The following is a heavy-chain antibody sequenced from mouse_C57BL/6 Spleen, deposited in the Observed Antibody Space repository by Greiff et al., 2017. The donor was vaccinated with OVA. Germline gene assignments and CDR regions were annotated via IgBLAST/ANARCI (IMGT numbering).Heavy chain of an antibody. Sequence: QVQLQQPGAELVRPGTSVKLSCKASGYTFTSYWMHWVKQRPGQGLEWIGVIDPSDSYTNYNQKFKGKDTLTVDTSSSTAYMQLSSLTSEDSAVYYCAAYYYGSSYSAMDYWGQGTSVTVSS. CDR3: AAYYYGSSYSAMDY. J-gene: IGHJ4*01. V-gene: IGHV1-59*01. D-gene: IGHD1-1*01. CDR1: GYTFTSYW. CDR2: IDPSDSYT.